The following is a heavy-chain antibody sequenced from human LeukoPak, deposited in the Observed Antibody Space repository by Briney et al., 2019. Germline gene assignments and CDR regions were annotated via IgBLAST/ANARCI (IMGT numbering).Heavy chain of an antibody. CDR3: ARDPRAHYAFTPSCESSGGSCTDDY. D-gene: IGHD2-15*01. Sequence: GGSLRLSCAASGFTFSSYGMHWVRQAPGKGLEWVAFIRYDGSNKYYADSVKGRFTISRDNSKNTLYLQMNSLRAEDTAVYYCARDPRAHYAFTPSCESSGGSCTDDYWGQGTLVTVSS. V-gene: IGHV3-30*02. CDR2: IRYDGSNK. J-gene: IGHJ4*02. CDR1: GFTFSSYG.